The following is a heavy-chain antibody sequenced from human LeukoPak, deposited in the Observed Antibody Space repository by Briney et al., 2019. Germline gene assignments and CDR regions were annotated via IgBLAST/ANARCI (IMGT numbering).Heavy chain of an antibody. Sequence: GGSLRLSCAASGFTFSSYAMHWVRQALGKGLEWVAVISYDGSNKYYADSVKGRFTISRDNSKNTLYLQMNSLRAEDTAVYYCARDTTIFGVVTQYYFAYWGQGTLVTVSS. CDR3: ARDTTIFGVVTQYYFAY. V-gene: IGHV3-30-3*01. CDR2: ISYDGSNK. CDR1: GFTFSSYA. D-gene: IGHD3-3*01. J-gene: IGHJ4*02.